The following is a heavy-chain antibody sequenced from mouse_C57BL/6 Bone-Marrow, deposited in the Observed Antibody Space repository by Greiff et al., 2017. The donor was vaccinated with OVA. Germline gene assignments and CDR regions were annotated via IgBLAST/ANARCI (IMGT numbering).Heavy chain of an antibody. CDR2: ISSGSSTI. J-gene: IGHJ3*01. V-gene: IGHV5-17*01. CDR3: ARQEWFAY. Sequence: VKLVESGGGLVKPGGSLKLSCAASGFTFSDYGMHWVRQAPEKGLEWVAYISSGSSTIYYADTVKGRFTISRDNAKNTLFLQMTSLRSEDTAKYYCARQEWFAYWGQGTLVTVSA. CDR1: GFTFSDYG.